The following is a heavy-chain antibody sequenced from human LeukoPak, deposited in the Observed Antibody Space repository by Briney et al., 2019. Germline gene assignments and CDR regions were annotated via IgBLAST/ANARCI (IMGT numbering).Heavy chain of an antibody. CDR1: GGSISSYY. D-gene: IGHD2-8*01. CDR2: IYYSGST. Sequence: SETLSLTCTVSGGSISSYYWSWLRQPPGQGLEWIVYIYYSGSTNYNPSLKSRVTISVDTSKNQFSLKLSSVTAADPAVYYCARGSLGYCTNGVCYYDYWGQGTLVTVSS. CDR3: ARGSLGYCTNGVCYYDY. J-gene: IGHJ4*02. V-gene: IGHV4-59*01.